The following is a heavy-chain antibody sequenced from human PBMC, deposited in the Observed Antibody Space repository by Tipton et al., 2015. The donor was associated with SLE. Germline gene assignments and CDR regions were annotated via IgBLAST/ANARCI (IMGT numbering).Heavy chain of an antibody. J-gene: IGHJ4*02. V-gene: IGHV4-34*01. CDR1: GFTFSSYA. CDR2: INHSGST. D-gene: IGHD6-6*01. Sequence: LRLSCAASGFTFSSYAMSWVRQPPGKGLEWIGEINHSGSTNYNPSLKSRVTISVGTSKKQFSLKLRSVTAADTAVYYCARGIVAAFFYWGQGTLVAVSS. CDR3: ARGIVAAFFY.